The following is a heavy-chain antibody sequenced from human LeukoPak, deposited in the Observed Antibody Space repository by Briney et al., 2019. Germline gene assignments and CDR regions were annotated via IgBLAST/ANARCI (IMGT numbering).Heavy chain of an antibody. CDR3: ARGSLRIAVAGTGLDY. CDR1: GYTSTGYY. J-gene: IGHJ4*02. D-gene: IGHD6-19*01. Sequence: GASVKVSCKTSGYTSTGYYMHWVRQAPGQGLEWMGWINPNSGGTNYAQKFQGRVTMTRDTSISTAYMELSRLRSDDTAVYYCARGSLRIAVAGTGLDYWGQGTLVTVSS. V-gene: IGHV1-2*02. CDR2: INPNSGGT.